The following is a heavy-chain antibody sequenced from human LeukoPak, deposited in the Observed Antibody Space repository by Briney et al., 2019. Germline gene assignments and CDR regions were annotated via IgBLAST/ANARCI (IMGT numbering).Heavy chain of an antibody. CDR2: IKSKTDGGTT. D-gene: IGHD2-8*01. V-gene: IGHV3-15*01. Sequence: GGSLRLSCAASGFTFSNAWMSWVRQAPGKGLEWVGRIKSKTDGGTTDYAAPVKGRLTISRDDSKHTLYLQMNSLKTEDTAVYYCTTGPRPYCTNGVCYRSGAHAFDIWGQGTMVTVSS. CDR1: GFTFSNAW. J-gene: IGHJ3*02. CDR3: TTGPRPYCTNGVCYRSGAHAFDI.